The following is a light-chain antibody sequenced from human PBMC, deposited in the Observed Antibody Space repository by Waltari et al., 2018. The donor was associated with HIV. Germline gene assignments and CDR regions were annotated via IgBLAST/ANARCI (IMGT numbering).Light chain of an antibody. Sequence: SYVLTQPPSVSVAPGQTARITCGGNKIRSKSVHWYQQKPGQAPVLVVYDATDRPSGIPERFSGSNSGNTATLAISRVEAGDEADYYCQVWDSSIEVVFGGGTKLTVL. CDR2: DAT. CDR3: QVWDSSIEVV. J-gene: IGLJ3*02. CDR1: KIRSKS. V-gene: IGLV3-21*02.